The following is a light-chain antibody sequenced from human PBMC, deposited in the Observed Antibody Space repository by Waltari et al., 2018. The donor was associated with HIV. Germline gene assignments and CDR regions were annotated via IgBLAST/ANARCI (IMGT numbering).Light chain of an antibody. Sequence: QSALTQPASVSGSPGQSIPTSCTGTSSDVGGYTYFSWYQQHPGKAPKLVIYDVSERPSGVSNRFSGSKSGNTASLTISGLQAEDEADYNCCSYAGSSTLLFGGGTKVTVL. V-gene: IGLV2-23*01. CDR2: DVS. CDR3: CSYAGSSTLL. J-gene: IGLJ2*01. CDR1: SSDVGGYTY.